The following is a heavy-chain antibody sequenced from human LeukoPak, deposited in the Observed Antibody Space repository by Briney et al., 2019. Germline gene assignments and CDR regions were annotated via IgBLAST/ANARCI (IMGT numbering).Heavy chain of an antibody. D-gene: IGHD3-22*01. CDR3: ARDQPGYYYDSSGYRVGDAFDI. CDR1: GFTFSSYS. CDR2: ISSSSSYI. J-gene: IGHJ3*02. V-gene: IGHV3-21*01. Sequence: GGSLRFSCAASGFTFSSYSLNWVRQAPGKGLEWVSSISSSSSYIYYADSVKGRFTISRDNAKNSLYLQMNSLRAEDTAVYYCARDQPGYYYDSSGYRVGDAFDIWGQGTMVTVSS.